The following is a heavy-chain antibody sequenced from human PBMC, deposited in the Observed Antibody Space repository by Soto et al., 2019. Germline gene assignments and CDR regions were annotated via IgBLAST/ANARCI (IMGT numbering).Heavy chain of an antibody. CDR3: AREGSDYDFWSGYHIKNYYYYYMDV. V-gene: IGHV3-7*01. CDR2: IKQDGSEK. Sequence: EVQLVESGGGLVQPGGSLRLSCAASGFTFSSYWMSWVRQAPGKGLEWVANIKQDGSEKYYVDSVKGRFTISRDNAKNSLYLQMNSLRAEEASVYYCAREGSDYDFWSGYHIKNYYYYYMDVWGKGTTVTVSS. J-gene: IGHJ6*03. D-gene: IGHD3-3*01. CDR1: GFTFSSYW.